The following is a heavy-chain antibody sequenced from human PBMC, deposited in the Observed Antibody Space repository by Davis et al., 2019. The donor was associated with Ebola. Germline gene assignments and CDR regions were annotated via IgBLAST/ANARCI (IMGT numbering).Heavy chain of an antibody. CDR2: IKQDGSEK. V-gene: IGHV3-7*01. J-gene: IGHJ4*02. CDR3: ARVRPDYYDHSGSSYFFDY. CDR1: GFTFSSYW. D-gene: IGHD3-22*01. Sequence: PGGSLRLSCAASGFTFSSYWMNWVRQGPGKGLEWLGNIKQDGSEKHYVDSVKGRFTISRDNAKDSVYLQMNSLRVEDTAMYYCARVRPDYYDHSGSSYFFDYWGQGALVTVSS.